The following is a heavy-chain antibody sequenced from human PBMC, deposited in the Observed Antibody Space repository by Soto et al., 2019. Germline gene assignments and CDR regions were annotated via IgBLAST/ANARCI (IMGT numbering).Heavy chain of an antibody. D-gene: IGHD6-19*01. V-gene: IGHV6-1*01. J-gene: IGHJ6*02. Sequence: SQTLSLTCVISGDSVSSNSAAWNWIRQSPSRGLEWLGRTYYRSKWYNDYAVSVKSRITINPDTSKNQFSLQLNSVTPEDTAVYYCARDRWLVYHYYYGMDVWGQGTTVTVSS. CDR3: ARDRWLVYHYYYGMDV. CDR1: GDSVSSNSAA. CDR2: TYYRSKWYN.